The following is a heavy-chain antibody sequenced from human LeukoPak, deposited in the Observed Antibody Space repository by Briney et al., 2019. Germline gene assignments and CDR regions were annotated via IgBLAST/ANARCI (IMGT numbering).Heavy chain of an antibody. D-gene: IGHD3-3*01. CDR1: GAAISSYY. Sequence: PSETLSLTCTVSGAAISSYYWSWIRQPPGKGLEWIGCIFYSGSTNYNPSLKSRVTISLDTSKNQFSLKLSSVSAADTAVYYCARDRVPGRYWGQGTLVTVSS. CDR2: IFYSGST. J-gene: IGHJ4*02. CDR3: ARDRVPGRY. V-gene: IGHV4-59*01.